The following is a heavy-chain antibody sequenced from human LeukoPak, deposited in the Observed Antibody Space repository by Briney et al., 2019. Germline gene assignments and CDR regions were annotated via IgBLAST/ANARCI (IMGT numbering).Heavy chain of an antibody. CDR2: IIPIFGTA. D-gene: IGHD7-27*01. CDR3: AGEWGITNWGSTDRSNAFDI. CDR1: GGTFSSYA. J-gene: IGHJ3*02. V-gene: IGHV1-69*13. Sequence: VASVKVSCKASGGTFSSYAISWVRQAPGQGLEWMGGIIPIFGTASYAQKFQGRVTITADESTSTAYMELSSLRSEDTAMYYCAGEWGITNWGSTDRSNAFDIWGQGTMVTVSS.